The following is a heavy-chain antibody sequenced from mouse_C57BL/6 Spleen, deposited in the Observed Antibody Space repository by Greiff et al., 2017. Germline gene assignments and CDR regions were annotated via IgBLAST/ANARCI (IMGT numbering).Heavy chain of an antibody. V-gene: IGHV1-80*01. J-gene: IGHJ2*01. CDR1: GYAFSSYW. D-gene: IGHD1-1*01. CDR2: IYPGDGDT. Sequence: LQESGAELVKPGASVKISCKASGYAFSSYWMNWVKQRPGKGLEWIGQIYPGDGDTNYNGKFKGKATLTADKSSSTAYMQLSSLTSEDSAVYFCARGYYGSSDYFDYWGQGTTLTVSS. CDR3: ARGYYGSSDYFDY.